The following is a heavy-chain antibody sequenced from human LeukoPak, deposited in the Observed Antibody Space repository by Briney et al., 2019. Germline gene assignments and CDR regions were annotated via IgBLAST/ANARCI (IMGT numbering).Heavy chain of an antibody. J-gene: IGHJ4*02. CDR2: IYYSGST. CDR1: GGSISSYY. CDR3: ARGSSGWSYYFDY. Sequence: SETLSLTCTVSGGSISSYYWSWIRQPPGKGLEWIGYIYYSGSTYYNPSLKSRVTMSVDTSKNQFSLKLSSVTAVDTAVYYCARGSSGWSYYFDYWGQGTLVTVSS. D-gene: IGHD6-19*01. V-gene: IGHV4-59*04.